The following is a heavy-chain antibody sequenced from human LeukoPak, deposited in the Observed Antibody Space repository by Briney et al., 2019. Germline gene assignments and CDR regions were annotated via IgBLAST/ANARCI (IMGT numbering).Heavy chain of an antibody. J-gene: IGHJ3*02. CDR3: ARGDAFDI. CDR2: INHSGST. CDR1: GGSFSGYY. Sequence: SETLSLTCAVYGGSFSGYYWGWIRQPPGKGLEWIGEINHSGSTNYNPSLKSRVTISVDTSKTQFSLKLSSVTAADTAVYYCARGDAFDIWGQGTMVTVSS. V-gene: IGHV4-34*01.